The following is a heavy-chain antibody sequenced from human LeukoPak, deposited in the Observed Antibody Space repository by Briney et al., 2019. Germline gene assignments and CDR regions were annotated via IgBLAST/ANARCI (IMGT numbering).Heavy chain of an antibody. Sequence: GGSLRLSCSASGFIFITYSMTWVRQAPGRGLEWVAYIISGSNTIYYADSVKGRFTVSIDNAKNLLYLQMNSLRDEDTAIYYCARNGALGSCSGSSCPLDDSDQATLVTVSS. CDR1: GFIFITYS. J-gene: IGHJ4*02. CDR3: ARNGALGSCSGSSCPLDD. D-gene: IGHD2-15*01. CDR2: IISGSNTI. V-gene: IGHV3-48*02.